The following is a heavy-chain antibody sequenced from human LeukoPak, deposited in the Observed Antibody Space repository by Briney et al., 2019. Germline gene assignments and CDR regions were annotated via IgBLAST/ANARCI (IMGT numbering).Heavy chain of an antibody. V-gene: IGHV4-59*01. Sequence: SETLSLTCTVSDGSISSYYWCWIRQPPEKGLEWIGYIYYSGSTNYNPSLKSRVTISVDTSKNQFSLKLSSVTAADTAVYYCARDTKIFGRANWFDPWGQGTLVTVSS. CDR2: IYYSGST. CDR1: DGSISSYY. J-gene: IGHJ5*02. CDR3: ARDTKIFGRANWFDP. D-gene: IGHD3-10*01.